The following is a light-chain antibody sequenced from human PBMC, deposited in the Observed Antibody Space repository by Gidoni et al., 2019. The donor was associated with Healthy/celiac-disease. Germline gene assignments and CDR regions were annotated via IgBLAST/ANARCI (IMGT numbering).Light chain of an antibody. CDR1: QSFSSY. Sequence: DIQMTQSPSSLSASVGDRVTITCRASQSFSSYLNWYQQKPGKAPKLLIYAASSLQSGVPSRFSGSGSGTDFTLTISSLQPEDFATYYCQQSYSTSITFGQGTRLEIK. V-gene: IGKV1-39*01. CDR2: AAS. J-gene: IGKJ5*01. CDR3: QQSYSTSIT.